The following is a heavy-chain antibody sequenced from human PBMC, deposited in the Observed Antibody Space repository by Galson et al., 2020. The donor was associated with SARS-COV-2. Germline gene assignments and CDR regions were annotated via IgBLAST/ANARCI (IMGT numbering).Heavy chain of an antibody. CDR2: IYYSGST. CDR3: ARANGDDYGVSWFDP. D-gene: IGHD4-17*01. J-gene: IGHJ5*02. V-gene: IGHV4-59*01. Sequence: SETLSLTCTVSGVSISSYYLSWIRQPPGKGLEWIGYIYYSGSTNYNPSLKSRLTISVDTSKNQISLKLSSVTAADTAVYYCARANGDDYGVSWFDPWGQGTLVTVSS. CDR1: GVSISSYY.